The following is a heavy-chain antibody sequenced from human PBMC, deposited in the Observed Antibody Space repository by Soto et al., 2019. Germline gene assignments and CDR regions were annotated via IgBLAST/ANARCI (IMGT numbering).Heavy chain of an antibody. J-gene: IGHJ6*02. CDR2: IYTSGST. V-gene: IGHV4-4*07. CDR3: ARDSSMTYYYGMDV. Sequence: SETLALTCTFSGVYISSYYLSWIRQPAGKGLESIGRIYTSGSTNSDPSLKIRVTISLDTSKNQVSLKLSSVTAADTAVYYCARDSSMTYYYGMDVWGQGTTVTVSS. CDR1: GVYISSYY.